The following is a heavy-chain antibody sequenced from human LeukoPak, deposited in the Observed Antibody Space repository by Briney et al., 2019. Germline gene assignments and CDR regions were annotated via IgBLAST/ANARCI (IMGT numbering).Heavy chain of an antibody. CDR1: GGSISSSSYY. Sequence: PSETLSLTCTVSGGSISSSSYYWGWIRQPPGKGLEWIGTIYYSGSTYYNPSLKSRVTISVDTSKNQFSLKLSSVTAADTAVYYCANYDSSGHDAFDIWGQGTMVTVSS. J-gene: IGHJ3*02. CDR2: IYYSGST. D-gene: IGHD3-22*01. V-gene: IGHV4-39*07. CDR3: ANYDSSGHDAFDI.